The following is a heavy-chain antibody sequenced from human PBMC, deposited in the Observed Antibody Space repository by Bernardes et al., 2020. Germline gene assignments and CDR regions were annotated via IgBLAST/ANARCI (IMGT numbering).Heavy chain of an antibody. Sequence: GGSLRLSCAASGFTFDDYAMHWVRQAPGKGLEWVSGISWNSGSIGYADSVKGRFTISRDNAKNSLYLQMNSLRAEDTALYYCAKDMWEGYCSSTSCQGWDAFDIWGQGTMVTVSS. CDR2: ISWNSGSI. CDR1: GFTFDDYA. D-gene: IGHD2-2*01. J-gene: IGHJ3*02. CDR3: AKDMWEGYCSSTSCQGWDAFDI. V-gene: IGHV3-9*01.